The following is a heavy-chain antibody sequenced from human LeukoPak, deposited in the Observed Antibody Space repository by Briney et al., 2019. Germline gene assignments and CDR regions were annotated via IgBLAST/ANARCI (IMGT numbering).Heavy chain of an antibody. CDR1: GFTFSTYE. CDR2: ISSSGSTI. V-gene: IGHV3-48*03. CDR3: ARDGSAGSGYFDY. Sequence: PGGSLRLSCAASGFTFSTYEMNWVRQAPGKRLEWVSYISSSGSTIYYADSVKGRFTISSDNAKNSLYLQVNSLRAEDTAVYYCARDGSAGSGYFDYWGQGTLVTVSS. J-gene: IGHJ4*02. D-gene: IGHD3-22*01.